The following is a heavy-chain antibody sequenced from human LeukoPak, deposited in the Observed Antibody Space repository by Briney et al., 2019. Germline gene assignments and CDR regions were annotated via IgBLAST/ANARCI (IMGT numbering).Heavy chain of an antibody. D-gene: IGHD2-15*01. Sequence: SVKVSCKASGGTFSSYTISWVRQAPGQGLEWMGKIIPILGIANYAQKFQGRVTITADKSTSTAYMELSSLRSEDTAVYYCARGYCSGGSCYYFDYWGQGTLVTVSS. V-gene: IGHV1-69*02. J-gene: IGHJ4*02. CDR2: IIPILGIA. CDR3: ARGYCSGGSCYYFDY. CDR1: GGTFSSYT.